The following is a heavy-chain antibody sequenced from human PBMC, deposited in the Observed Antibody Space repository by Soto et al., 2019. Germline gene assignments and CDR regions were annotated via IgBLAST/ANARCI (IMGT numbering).Heavy chain of an antibody. J-gene: IGHJ3*02. V-gene: IGHV5-51*01. D-gene: IGHD3-22*01. CDR2: IYPYDSDT. CDR1: GYSFDIFW. CDR3: ARPANFYDSSGYYHDAFDI. Sequence: GESLKIACKGSGYSFDIFWIGWVRQMPGKGLEWMGIIYPYDSDTRYSPSFQGQVTISADKSISTAYLQWSSLKASDTAMYYCARPANFYDSSGYYHDAFDIWGQGTMVTVSS.